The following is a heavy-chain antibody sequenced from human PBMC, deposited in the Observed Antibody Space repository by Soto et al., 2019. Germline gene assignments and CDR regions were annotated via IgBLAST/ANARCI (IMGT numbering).Heavy chain of an antibody. CDR3: ARGVNWGMGYGMDV. Sequence: SETLSLTCTVSGGSISSYYWSWIRQPPGKGLEWIGYIYYSGSTNYNPSLKSRVTIPVDTSKNQFSLKLSSVTAADTAVYYCARGVNWGMGYGMDVWGQGTTVTVSS. CDR2: IYYSGST. V-gene: IGHV4-59*01. J-gene: IGHJ6*02. CDR1: GGSISSYY. D-gene: IGHD7-27*01.